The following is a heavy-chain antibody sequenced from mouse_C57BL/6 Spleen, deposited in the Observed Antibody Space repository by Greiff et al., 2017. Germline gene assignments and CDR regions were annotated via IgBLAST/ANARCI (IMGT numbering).Heavy chain of an antibody. CDR3: ARRKIYGGYYDYAMNY. CDR1: GYTFTDYN. J-gene: IGHJ4*01. Sequence: VQLQQSGPELVKPGASVKIPCKASGYTFTDYNMDWVKQSHGKSLEWIGDINPNNGGTIYNQKFKGKATLTVDKSSSTAYMELRSLTSEDTAVYYCARRKIYGGYYDYAMNYWGQGTSVTVAS. V-gene: IGHV1-18*01. CDR2: INPNNGGT. D-gene: IGHD2-3*01.